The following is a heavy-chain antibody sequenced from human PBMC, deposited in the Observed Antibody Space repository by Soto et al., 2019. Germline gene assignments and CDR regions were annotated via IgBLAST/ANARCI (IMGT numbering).Heavy chain of an antibody. J-gene: IGHJ4*02. Sequence: PGGSLRLSCAASGFTFSAYAMSWVRQAPGKGLEWVSVISGSGGNTYYADSVKGRFTISRDNSKNTLYLQMNSLRAEDTAVYYCAKAGDDSSYYHRPYYFDYWGQGTLVTVSS. CDR1: GFTFSAYA. V-gene: IGHV3-23*01. CDR2: ISGSGGNT. D-gene: IGHD3-22*01. CDR3: AKAGDDSSYYHRPYYFDY.